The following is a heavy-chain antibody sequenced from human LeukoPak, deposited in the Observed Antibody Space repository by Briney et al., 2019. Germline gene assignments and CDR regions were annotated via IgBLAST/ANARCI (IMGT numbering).Heavy chain of an antibody. D-gene: IGHD1-26*01. V-gene: IGHV4-4*07. J-gene: IGHJ4*02. Sequence: SETLSLTCTVSGGSISSYYWSWIRQPAGKGLEWIGRIYTSGSTNYNPSLKSRVTMSLDTSKNQFSLKLSSVTAADTAVYYCARAAHSGSLAPFDYWSQGTLVTVSS. CDR3: ARAAHSGSLAPFDY. CDR2: IYTSGST. CDR1: GGSISSYY.